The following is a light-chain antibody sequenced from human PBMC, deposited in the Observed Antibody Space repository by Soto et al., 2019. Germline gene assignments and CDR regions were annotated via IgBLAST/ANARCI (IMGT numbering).Light chain of an antibody. CDR3: QQRSNWPIT. CDR2: DAS. Sequence: EIVLTQSPATLSLSPGERDTHSCRDSQSVSSYLAWYQQKPGQAPRLLIYDASNRATGIPARFSGSGSGTDFTLTISSLEPEDFAVYYCQQRSNWPITFGQGTRLEIK. J-gene: IGKJ5*01. V-gene: IGKV3-11*01. CDR1: QSVSSY.